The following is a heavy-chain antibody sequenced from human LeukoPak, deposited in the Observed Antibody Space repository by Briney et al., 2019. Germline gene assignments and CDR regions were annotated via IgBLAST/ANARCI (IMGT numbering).Heavy chain of an antibody. CDR2: IYYSGST. Sequence: SETLSLTCTVSGGSISSHYWSWIRQPPGKGLEWIGYIYYSGSTNYNPSLKSRVTISVDTSKNQFSLKLSSVTAADTAVYYCVGGYDYYYFDYWGQGTLVTVSP. D-gene: IGHD5-12*01. J-gene: IGHJ4*02. CDR1: GGSISSHY. V-gene: IGHV4-59*11. CDR3: VGGYDYYYFDY.